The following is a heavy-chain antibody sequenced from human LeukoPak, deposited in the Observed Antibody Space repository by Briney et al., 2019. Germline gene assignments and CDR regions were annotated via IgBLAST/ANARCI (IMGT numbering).Heavy chain of an antibody. V-gene: IGHV3-15*01. D-gene: IGHD3-10*01. J-gene: IGHJ3*02. CDR3: TTVEGITMVRGTTFDI. Sequence: GGSLRLSCAASGFTFSNAWMSWVRQAPGKGLEWVGRIKSKTEGGTTDYAAPVKGRFTISRDDSKNTLYLQMNSLKTEDTAVYYCTTVEGITMVRGTTFDIWGQGTMVTVSS. CDR1: GFTFSNAW. CDR2: IKSKTEGGTT.